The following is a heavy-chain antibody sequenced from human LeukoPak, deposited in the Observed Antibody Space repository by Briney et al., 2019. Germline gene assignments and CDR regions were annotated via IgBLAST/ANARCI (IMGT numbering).Heavy chain of an antibody. Sequence: PGGPLTLSCAASGFTFSSYSMIWLRQAPGKGLEGVSSISSSSSYIYYADSVKGRFTISRDNAKNSLYLQMNSLRAEDTAVYYCARDMTTPFDYWGQGTLVTVSS. V-gene: IGHV3-21*01. CDR1: GFTFSSYS. J-gene: IGHJ4*02. CDR3: ARDMTTPFDY. D-gene: IGHD1-14*01. CDR2: ISSSSSYI.